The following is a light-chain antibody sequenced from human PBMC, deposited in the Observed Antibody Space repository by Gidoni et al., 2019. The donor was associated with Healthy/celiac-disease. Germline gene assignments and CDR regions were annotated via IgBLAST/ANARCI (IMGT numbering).Light chain of an antibody. Sequence: DIVMTQSPLSLHVTPGEPASSSCRSSQSLLHSNGYNYLDWYLQKPGQSPQLLIYLGSNRASGVPDRFSGSGSGTDFTLKISRVEAEDVGVYYCMQALQTPWTFGQGTKVEIK. V-gene: IGKV2-28*01. CDR1: QSLLHSNGYNY. CDR3: MQALQTPWT. J-gene: IGKJ1*01. CDR2: LGS.